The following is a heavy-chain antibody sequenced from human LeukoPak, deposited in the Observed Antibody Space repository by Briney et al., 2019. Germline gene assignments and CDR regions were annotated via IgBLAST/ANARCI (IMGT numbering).Heavy chain of an antibody. J-gene: IGHJ4*02. CDR1: GFTFSSYA. D-gene: IGHD2-21*02. V-gene: IGHV3-64D*06. CDR2: ISSNGGST. Sequence: GGPVRHSCSASGFTFSSYAMHWVRQAPGKGMEYVSAISSNGGSTYYADSVKSRFTISRDNSKNTLYLQMSSLRPEDTAVYYCVKGIVVVTVRAFDYWGQGNLVSVSS. CDR3: VKGIVVVTVRAFDY.